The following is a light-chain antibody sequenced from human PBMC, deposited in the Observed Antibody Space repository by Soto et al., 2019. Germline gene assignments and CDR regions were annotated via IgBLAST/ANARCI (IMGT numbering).Light chain of an antibody. CDR3: QPYNSYS. Sequence: DVQMTLSQSSVSASVGGRVAITCRASQGIRTWLAWYQQKPGTAPKVLIYHASNLQSGVPSRFSGSGSGTEFPLTISSLQPDDFATYSSQPYNSYSFGQGTKVDI. CDR1: QGIRTW. CDR2: HAS. J-gene: IGKJ1*01. V-gene: IGKV1-5*01.